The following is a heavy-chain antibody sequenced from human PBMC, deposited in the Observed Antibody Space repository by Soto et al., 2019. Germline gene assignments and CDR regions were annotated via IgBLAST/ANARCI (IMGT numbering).Heavy chain of an antibody. Sequence: SETLSLTCTVSGASINSGDYYWSWIRQPPGKGLEWIGYIYYTGNTVFNPSLKSRVSISVDTPKNQFSLRLNSVTAADTAVYYCSSLPDGYTSGLDYWGPGTLVTVSS. J-gene: IGHJ4*02. CDR2: IYYTGNT. V-gene: IGHV4-30-4*01. D-gene: IGHD5-12*01. CDR3: SSLPDGYTSGLDY. CDR1: GASINSGDYY.